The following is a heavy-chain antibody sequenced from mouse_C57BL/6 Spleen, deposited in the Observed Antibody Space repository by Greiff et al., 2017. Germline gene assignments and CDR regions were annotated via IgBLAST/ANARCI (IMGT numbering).Heavy chain of an antibody. CDR2: IWSGGST. CDR3: ARKGGSGSSSSYAMDD. J-gene: IGHJ4*01. Sequence: VKLMESGPGLVQPSQSLSITCTVSGFSLTSYGVNWVRQSPGKGLEWLGVIWSGGSTDYNAAFISRLSINKDNSKSQVFFKMNSLQADDTAIYYCARKGGSGSSSSYAMDDWGQGTSVTVAS. D-gene: IGHD3-2*02. V-gene: IGHV2-2*01. CDR1: GFSLTSYG.